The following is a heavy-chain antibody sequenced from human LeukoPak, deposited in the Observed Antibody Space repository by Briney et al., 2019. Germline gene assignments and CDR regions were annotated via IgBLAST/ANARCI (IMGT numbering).Heavy chain of an antibody. CDR2: IGASGEST. CDR3: AREAVWFGEPHYFDF. D-gene: IGHD3-10*01. CDR1: GFTFSVAA. Sequence: GGSLRLSCAASGFTFSVAAMTWVRQAPGKGLEWVSLIGASGESTYYADSVKGRFTISRDTSKNTLSLQMNSLRADDTAVYFCAREAVWFGEPHYFDFWGQGTLVTVSS. J-gene: IGHJ4*02. V-gene: IGHV3-23*01.